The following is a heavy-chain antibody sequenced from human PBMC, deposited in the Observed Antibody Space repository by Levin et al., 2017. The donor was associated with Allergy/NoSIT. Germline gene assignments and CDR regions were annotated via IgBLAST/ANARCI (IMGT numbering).Heavy chain of an antibody. D-gene: IGHD6-13*01. Sequence: ASVKVSCKVSGYTLTELSMHWVRQAPGKGLEWMGGFDPEDGETIYAQKFQGRVTMTEDTSTDTAYMELSSLRSEDTAVYYCATTASIAAAGSGPPAAFDIWGQGTMVTVSS. J-gene: IGHJ3*02. CDR2: FDPEDGET. CDR3: ATTASIAAAGSGPPAAFDI. V-gene: IGHV1-24*01. CDR1: GYTLTELS.